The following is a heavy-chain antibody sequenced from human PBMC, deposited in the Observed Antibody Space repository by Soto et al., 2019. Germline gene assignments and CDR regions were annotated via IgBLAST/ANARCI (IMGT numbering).Heavy chain of an antibody. D-gene: IGHD3-3*01. V-gene: IGHV1-46*03. Sequence: ASVKVSCKASGYTFTSYYMHWVRQAPGQGLEWMGIINPSGGSTSYAQKFQGRVTMTRDTSTSTVYMELSSLRSEDTAVYYCARDNLGDYDFWSGYQHHNWFDPWGQGTLVTVSS. CDR1: GYTFTSYY. CDR3: ARDNLGDYDFWSGYQHHNWFDP. J-gene: IGHJ5*02. CDR2: INPSGGST.